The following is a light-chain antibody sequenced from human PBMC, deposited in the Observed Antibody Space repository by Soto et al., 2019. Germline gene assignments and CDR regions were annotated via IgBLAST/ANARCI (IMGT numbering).Light chain of an antibody. Sequence: QSALTQPASVSGSPGQSITISCTGTSSDVGGYNYVSWYQQHPGKAPKLMIYDVSNRPSGVSNRFSGSKSGNTASLTISGLQAEDEADYYCNSYTSSFHVVFGGGTKLTVL. V-gene: IGLV2-14*01. CDR3: NSYTSSFHVV. J-gene: IGLJ2*01. CDR1: SSDVGGYNY. CDR2: DVS.